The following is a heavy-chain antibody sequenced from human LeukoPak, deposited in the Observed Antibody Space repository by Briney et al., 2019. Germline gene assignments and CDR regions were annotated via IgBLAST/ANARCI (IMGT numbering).Heavy chain of an antibody. CDR2: VDKTGKT. D-gene: IGHD7-27*01. CDR3: ARELLGAPTPGAY. Sequence: MPSETLSLTCALATVSGSSGNWWSWVRQPPGKGLEGIGEVDKTGKTTSNPSLKTRVTIPIDASKNQLSLELTSVTAADAAVYYCARELLGAPTPGAYWGQGTRVTVSS. V-gene: IGHV4-4*02. CDR1: TVSGSSGNW. J-gene: IGHJ4*02.